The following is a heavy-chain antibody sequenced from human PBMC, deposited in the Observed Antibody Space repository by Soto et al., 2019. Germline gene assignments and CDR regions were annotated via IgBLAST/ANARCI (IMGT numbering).Heavy chain of an antibody. Sequence: GESLKISCKGSGYSFTSYWISWVRQMPGKGLEWMGSINPSYSYTNYSPSFQGHVTISAVKSISTAYLQWSSLKASDTAMYYCARPNYYGSGSYMAGNYYYGMDVWGQGTTVTVSS. V-gene: IGHV5-10-1*01. CDR2: INPSYSYT. J-gene: IGHJ6*02. D-gene: IGHD3-10*01. CDR3: ARPNYYGSGSYMAGNYYYGMDV. CDR1: GYSFTSYW.